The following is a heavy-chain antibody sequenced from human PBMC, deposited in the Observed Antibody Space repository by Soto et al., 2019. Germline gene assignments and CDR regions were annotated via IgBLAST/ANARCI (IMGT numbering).Heavy chain of an antibody. Sequence: SVKVSCKASGDTFTTYDINWVRQATGHGLEWMGWINPNSGNIGYAQRFQGRVTMTRDTAIRTAYMEVSSLRSDDTAVYYCARGRSPGRYYRLDYWGQGNLVTVFS. CDR2: INPNSGNI. V-gene: IGHV1-8*01. D-gene: IGHD3-10*01. CDR3: ARGRSPGRYYRLDY. J-gene: IGHJ4*02. CDR1: GDTFTTYD.